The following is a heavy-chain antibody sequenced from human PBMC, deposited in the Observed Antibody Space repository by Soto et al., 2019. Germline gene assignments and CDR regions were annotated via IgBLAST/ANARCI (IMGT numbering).Heavy chain of an antibody. CDR3: AKYGGSCSGAWCTRYFYX. D-gene: IGHD2-15*01. Sequence: GGSLRLSFAASGFAFSSYVMNWVRQAPGKGLEWVSTISYNGVTTYYADSVKGRFTISRDNSKYTLYLQVNSLRAEDTAVYFCAKYGGSCSGAWCTRYFYXWGQGALFTVSX. J-gene: IGHJ4*02. CDR1: GFAFSSYV. CDR2: ISYNGVTT. V-gene: IGHV3-23*01.